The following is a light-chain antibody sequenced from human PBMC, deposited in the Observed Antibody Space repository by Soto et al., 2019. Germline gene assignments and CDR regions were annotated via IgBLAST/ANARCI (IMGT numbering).Light chain of an antibody. CDR1: TSNIGSNT. V-gene: IGLV1-44*01. CDR2: SNN. J-gene: IGLJ2*01. CDR3: AAWDDSLNDHVI. Sequence: QLVLTQPPSASGTPGQRVTISCSGSTSNIGSNTVNWYQQLPGTAPKLLIYSNNQRPSGVPDRFSGSKSGTSASLAISGLQSEDEADYYCAAWDDSLNDHVIFGGGTKLTVL.